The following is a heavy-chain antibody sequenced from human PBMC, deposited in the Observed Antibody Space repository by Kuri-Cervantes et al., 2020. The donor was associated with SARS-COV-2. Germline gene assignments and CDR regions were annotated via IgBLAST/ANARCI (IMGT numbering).Heavy chain of an antibody. Sequence: GGSLRLSCAASGFTFSSYGMHWVRQAPGKGLEWVAFIRYDGSNKYYADSVKGRVTIPRDNSKNSLYLQMNSLRAEDTALYHCARRGGYSESYYYYYYMDVWGKGTTVTVSS. CDR3: ARRGGYSESYYYYYYMDV. D-gene: IGHD3-22*01. J-gene: IGHJ6*03. CDR2: IRYDGSNK. CDR1: GFTFSSYG. V-gene: IGHV3-30*02.